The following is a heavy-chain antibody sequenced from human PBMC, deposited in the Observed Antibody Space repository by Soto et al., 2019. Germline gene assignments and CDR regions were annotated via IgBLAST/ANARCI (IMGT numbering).Heavy chain of an antibody. Sequence: EVQLVESGGGLVKPGGSLRLSCAASGFTFSDAWLNWARQAPGKGLEWVGRIKSKTYGGTTDDSAPMKGRLTIARDDSIATIDLLMNSFETEDTDVYYCTSHNANISNYVPYWGQGVLVNVS. J-gene: IGHJ4*02. CDR2: IKSKTYGGTT. CDR1: GFTFSDAW. D-gene: IGHD3-10*02. CDR3: TSHNANISNYVPY. V-gene: IGHV3-15*07.